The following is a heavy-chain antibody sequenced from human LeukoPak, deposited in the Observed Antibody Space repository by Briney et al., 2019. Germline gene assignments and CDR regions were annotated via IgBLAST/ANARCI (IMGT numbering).Heavy chain of an antibody. CDR3: ARTYYDSGGFYYVPFDY. CDR2: IYPLDSDV. V-gene: IGHV5-51*01. J-gene: IGHJ4*02. CDR1: GYTFSSYW. D-gene: IGHD3-22*01. Sequence: GESLKISCQASGYTFSSYWIAWVRQMPGKGLECMGLIYPLDSDVKYSPSFQGQVTISADKSISTAYLQWSSLKASDTAMYYCARTYYDSGGFYYVPFDYWGQGTLVTVSS.